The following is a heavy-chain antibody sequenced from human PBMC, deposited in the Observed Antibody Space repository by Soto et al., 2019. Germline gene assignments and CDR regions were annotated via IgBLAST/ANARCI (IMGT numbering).Heavy chain of an antibody. CDR1: GFTFSSYG. J-gene: IGHJ4*02. CDR3: AKLNSSWFDY. CDR2: ISYDGSNK. V-gene: IGHV3-30*18. Sequence: QVQLVESGGGVVQPGRSLRLSCAASGFTFSSYGMHWVRQAPGKGLEWVAVISYDGSNKYYADSVKGRFTISRDNSKNTLYLQMNSLRAEDTAVYYCAKLNSSWFDYWGQGTLVTVSS. D-gene: IGHD6-13*01.